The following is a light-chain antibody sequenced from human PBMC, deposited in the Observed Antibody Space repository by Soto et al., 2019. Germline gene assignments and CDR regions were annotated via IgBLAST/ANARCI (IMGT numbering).Light chain of an antibody. J-gene: IGLJ2*01. V-gene: IGLV2-8*01. CDR1: SSDVGGYNY. CDR3: SSYGGSNNLV. Sequence: QSALTQPPSASGSPGQSVTISCTGTSSDVGGYNYVSWYQQHPGKAPKLMIYEVSKRPSGVPDRFSGSKSGNTASLTVSGLQAEDVADYYCSSYGGSNNLVFGGGTKLVVL. CDR2: EVS.